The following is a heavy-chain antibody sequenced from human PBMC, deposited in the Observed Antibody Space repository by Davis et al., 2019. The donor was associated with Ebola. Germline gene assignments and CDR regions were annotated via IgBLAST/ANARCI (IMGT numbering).Heavy chain of an antibody. CDR3: ARGERRYYDYNGMDV. D-gene: IGHD1-1*01. J-gene: IGHJ6*02. CDR1: GFTFSDYY. Sequence: GESLKISCAASGFTFSDYYMRWIRQAPGKGLEWLSYISTYGTTIYYGDSVKGRFTISRDNAKNSLYLQMHSLRPEDTAVYYCARGERRYYDYNGMDVWGQGTTVTVSS. CDR2: ISTYGTTI. V-gene: IGHV3-11*01.